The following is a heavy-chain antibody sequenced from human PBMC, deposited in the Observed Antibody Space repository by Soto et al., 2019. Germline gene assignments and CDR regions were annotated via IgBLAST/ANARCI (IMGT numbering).Heavy chain of an antibody. CDR2: INSDRSST. CDR3: ARAYGSGSYSYYGMDV. D-gene: IGHD3-10*01. V-gene: IGHV3-74*01. J-gene: IGHJ6*02. CDR1: GFTFSSYW. Sequence: GGSLRLSCAASGFTFSSYWMQGVRQAPGKGLVRVSRINSDRSSTSYADSLKGRFTSSRDNAKNTLYLQMNSLRAEDTAVYYCARAYGSGSYSYYGMDVWGQGTTVTVSS.